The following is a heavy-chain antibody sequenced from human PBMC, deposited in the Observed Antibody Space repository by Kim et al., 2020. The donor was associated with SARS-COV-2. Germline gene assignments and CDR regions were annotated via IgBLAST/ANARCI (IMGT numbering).Heavy chain of an antibody. CDR2: INSDGSST. J-gene: IGHJ5*02. CDR1: GFTFSSYW. V-gene: IGHV3-74*01. CDR3: AREGLAAAKGWFDP. D-gene: IGHD6-13*01. Sequence: GGSLRLSCAASGFTFSSYWMHWVRQAPGKGLVWVSRINSDGSSTTYADSVKGRFTISRDNAKNTLYLQMNSLRAEDTAVYYCAREGLAAAKGWFDPWGQGTLVTVSS.